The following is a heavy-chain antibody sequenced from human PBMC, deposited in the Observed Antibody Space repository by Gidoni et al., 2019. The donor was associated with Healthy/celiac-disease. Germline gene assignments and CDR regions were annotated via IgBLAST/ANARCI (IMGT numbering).Heavy chain of an antibody. CDR2: IYSGGST. J-gene: IGHJ4*02. CDR3: ARDPLRLTGHPSY. CDR1: GFTVSSNY. Sequence: EVQLVESGGGLVQPGGSLRLSCAASGFTVSSNYMSWVRQAPGKGLEWVSVIYSGGSTYYADCVKGRFTISRDNSKNTLYLQMNSLRAEDTAVYYCARDPLRLTGHPSYWGQGTLVTVSS. V-gene: IGHV3-66*01. D-gene: IGHD7-27*01.